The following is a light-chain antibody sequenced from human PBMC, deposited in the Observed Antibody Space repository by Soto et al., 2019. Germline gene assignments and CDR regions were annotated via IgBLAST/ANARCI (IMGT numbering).Light chain of an antibody. CDR2: GAT. J-gene: IGKJ1*01. V-gene: IGKV3-15*01. Sequence: DIVMTQSPATLSVSPGERATLSCRASQSLNTKLAWYQQKPGQAPRLLISGATARAPGIPARFSGSGSGTEFTLTISSLQSEDFATYYCQQYRSYSTFGQGTKVDI. CDR1: QSLNTK. CDR3: QQYRSYST.